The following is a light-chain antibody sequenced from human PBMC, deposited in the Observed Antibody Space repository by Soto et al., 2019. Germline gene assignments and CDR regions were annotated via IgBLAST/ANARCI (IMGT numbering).Light chain of an antibody. J-gene: IGKJ2*01. CDR3: QQSYSTPPT. CDR2: AAS. CDR1: QSISSY. V-gene: IGKV1-39*01. Sequence: DIQMTQSPSSRSASVGDRVTITCRASQSISSYLHWYQQKPGKAPKLLIYAASSLQSGVPSRFSGSKSGTDFTLTISSLQPEDFATYYCQQSYSTPPTFGQGTKLEIK.